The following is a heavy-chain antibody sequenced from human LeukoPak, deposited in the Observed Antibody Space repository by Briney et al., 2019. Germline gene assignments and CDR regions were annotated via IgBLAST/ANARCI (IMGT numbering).Heavy chain of an antibody. D-gene: IGHD2-15*01. J-gene: IGHJ4*02. CDR3: ARGGGTFEF. CDR2: IKEDGSLQ. Sequence: GGSLRLSCATSGFSFSSYWMCWGRQAPGRGLEWVANIKEDGSLQNYVDSVKGRFTISRDNTKNSLYRQLNSLRADDTAVYYCARGGGTFEFWGQGTLVTVSS. V-gene: IGHV3-7*03. CDR1: GFSFSSYW.